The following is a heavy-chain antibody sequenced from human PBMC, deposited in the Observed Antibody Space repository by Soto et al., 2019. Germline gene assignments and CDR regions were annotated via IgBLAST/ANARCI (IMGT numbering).Heavy chain of an antibody. CDR2: ISYDGSNK. D-gene: IGHD3-22*01. CDR3: GKPDRRDSSGYPDY. Sequence: QVPLVESGGGVVQSGRSLRLSCAASGFTFSDYGMHWVRQAPGKGLEWVAVISYDGSNKYYADSVKGRFTISRDNSKNTLYLQMNSLRAEDTAVYYCGKPDRRDSSGYPDYWGQGTLVTVSS. J-gene: IGHJ4*02. V-gene: IGHV3-30*18. CDR1: GFTFSDYG.